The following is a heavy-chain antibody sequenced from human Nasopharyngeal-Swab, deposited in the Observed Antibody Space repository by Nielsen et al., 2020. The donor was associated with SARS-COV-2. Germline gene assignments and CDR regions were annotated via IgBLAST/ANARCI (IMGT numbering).Heavy chain of an antibody. CDR2: INHSGTT. CDR1: GGSFSGYY. D-gene: IGHD3-22*01. CDR3: ARGHRSISMIVVVIATAHFYFDS. V-gene: IGHV4-34*01. Sequence: ESLKISCAVCGGSFSGYYWSWIRQPPGKGLEWIGEINHSGTTSYNPSLKSRVTISSDTSKNQFSLKLSSVTAADTAVYYCARGHRSISMIVVVIATAHFYFDSWGRGTLVTVTS. J-gene: IGHJ4*02.